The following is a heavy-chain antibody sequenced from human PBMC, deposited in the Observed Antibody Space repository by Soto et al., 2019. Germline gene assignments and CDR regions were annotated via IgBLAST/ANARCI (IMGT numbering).Heavy chain of an antibody. D-gene: IGHD6-6*01. Sequence: QVQLVQSGAKVKKPGASVKVSCKASGYTFTSYDINWVRQATGQGLEWMGWMNPNSGNTGYAQKFQGRVTMTRNTSISTAYMELSSLRSEDTAVYYCARGMYSSSSADYGMDVWGQGTTVTVSS. CDR3: ARGMYSSSSADYGMDV. CDR1: GYTFTSYD. CDR2: MNPNSGNT. J-gene: IGHJ6*02. V-gene: IGHV1-8*01.